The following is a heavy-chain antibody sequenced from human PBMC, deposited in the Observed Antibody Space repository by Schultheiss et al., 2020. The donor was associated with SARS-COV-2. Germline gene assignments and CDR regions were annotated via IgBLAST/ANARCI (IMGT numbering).Heavy chain of an antibody. CDR2: ISSSSSYI. V-gene: IGHV3-21*01. CDR3: AKDVTTGYYYYYGMDV. J-gene: IGHJ6*02. D-gene: IGHD1-1*01. Sequence: GGSLRLSCAASGFTFSSYSMNWVRQAPGKGLEWVSSISSSSSYIYYADSVKGRFTISRDNAKNSLYLQMNSLRAEDTAVYYCAKDVTTGYYYYYGMDVWGQGTTVTVSS. CDR1: GFTFSSYS.